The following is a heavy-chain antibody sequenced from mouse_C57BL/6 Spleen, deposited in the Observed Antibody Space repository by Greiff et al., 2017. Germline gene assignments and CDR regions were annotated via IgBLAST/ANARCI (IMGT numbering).Heavy chain of an antibody. CDR3: ARKGAGSFDY. D-gene: IGHD3-3*01. CDR1: GFTFSDYG. CDR2: ISSGSSTS. V-gene: IGHV5-17*01. Sequence: EVKLMESGGGLVKPGGSLKLSCAASGFTFSDYGMHWVRQAPEKGLEWVAYISSGSSTSYYADTVKGRFTISRDNAKNTLFLQMTILRSEDTAMYDCARKGAGSFDYWGQGTTLTVSA. J-gene: IGHJ2*01.